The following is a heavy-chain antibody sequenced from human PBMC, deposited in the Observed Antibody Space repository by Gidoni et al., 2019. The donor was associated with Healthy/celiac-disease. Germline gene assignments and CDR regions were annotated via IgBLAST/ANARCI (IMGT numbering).Heavy chain of an antibody. CDR1: GGSFRGYY. V-gene: IGHV4-34*01. CDR2: INHSGST. Sequence: QVQLQQWGAGLLKPSETLSLTCAVYGGSFRGYYWRWIRQPPGKGLEWIGEINHSGSTNYNPSLKSRVTISVDTSKNQFSLKLSSVTAADTAVYYCARSPRITMVRGVIIWGAGWFDPWGQGTLVTVSS. CDR3: ARSPRITMVRGVIIWGAGWFDP. D-gene: IGHD3-10*01. J-gene: IGHJ5*02.